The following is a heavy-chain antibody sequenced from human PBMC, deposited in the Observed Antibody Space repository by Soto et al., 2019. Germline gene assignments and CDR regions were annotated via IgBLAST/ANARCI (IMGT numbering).Heavy chain of an antibody. Sequence: QVQMVQSGPEVRKPGTSVMVSCKASGFTFTSSSVQWVRQAHGQGLEWIGWIVVGTGHTNYAQKLRDRVTISRDMSTNTAYMEVNSLKIDDTAVYYCAVSLEGGDYGGNSGFGFWGQGTLVTVSS. CDR1: GFTFTSSS. J-gene: IGHJ4*02. CDR2: IVVGTGHT. V-gene: IGHV1-58*01. D-gene: IGHD4-17*01. CDR3: AVSLEGGDYGGNSGFGF.